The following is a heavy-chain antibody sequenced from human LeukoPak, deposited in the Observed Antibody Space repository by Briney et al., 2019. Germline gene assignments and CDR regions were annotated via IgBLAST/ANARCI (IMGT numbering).Heavy chain of an antibody. CDR1: GGSISSYY. J-gene: IGHJ3*02. CDR2: IYYSGST. CDR3: ARHPSSFDAFDI. D-gene: IGHD6-6*01. V-gene: IGHV4-59*08. Sequence: ETSETLSLTCTVSGGSISSYYWSWIRQPPGKGLEWIGYIYYSGSTNYNPSLKSRVTISVDTSKNQFSLKLSSVTAADTAVYYCARHPSSFDAFDIWGQGTMVTVSS.